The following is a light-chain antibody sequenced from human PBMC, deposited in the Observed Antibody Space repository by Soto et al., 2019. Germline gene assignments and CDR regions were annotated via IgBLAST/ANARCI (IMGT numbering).Light chain of an antibody. CDR2: AAS. CDR3: QQSDT. CDR1: QGISSY. J-gene: IGKJ2*01. V-gene: IGKV1-9*01. Sequence: DIQLTQSPSFLSASVGDRVTITCRASQGISSYLAWYQQKPGKAPKLLIYAASTLQSGVPSRFSGSGSGTEFSLTISSVQAEDFSTYSCQQSDTFGQGTKLEIK.